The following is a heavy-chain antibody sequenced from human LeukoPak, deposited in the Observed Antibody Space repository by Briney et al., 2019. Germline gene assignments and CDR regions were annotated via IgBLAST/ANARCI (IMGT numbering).Heavy chain of an antibody. CDR3: AREDSDYGDYIRLDY. D-gene: IGHD4-17*01. J-gene: IGHJ4*02. CDR2: ISAYNGNT. Sequence: GASVKVSCKASGYTFTSYGITWVRQAPGQGLEWMGWISAYNGNTNYAQKLQSRVTMTTDTSTSTAYMELRSLRSDDTAIYYCAREDSDYGDYIRLDYWGQGTLVTVSS. CDR1: GYTFTSYG. V-gene: IGHV1-18*04.